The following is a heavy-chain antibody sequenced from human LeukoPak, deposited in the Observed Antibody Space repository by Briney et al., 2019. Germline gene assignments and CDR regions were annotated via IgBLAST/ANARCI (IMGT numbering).Heavy chain of an antibody. V-gene: IGHV4-59*01. CDR2: IYYTGST. D-gene: IGHD4-11*01. Sequence: PSETLSLTCTVSGSSISSYHWSWNRQPPGKGLEWIGYIYYTGSTNYNPSLKSRVTISVDTSKNQFSLKLTSVTAADTAVYYCARDTEGSGDHSDYVRPFDFWGQGTLVTVSS. J-gene: IGHJ4*02. CDR3: ARDTEGSGDHSDYVRPFDF. CDR1: GSSISSYH.